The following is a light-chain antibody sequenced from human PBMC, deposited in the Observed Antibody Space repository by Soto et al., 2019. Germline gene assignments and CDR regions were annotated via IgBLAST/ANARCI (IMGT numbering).Light chain of an antibody. J-gene: IGKJ2*01. CDR3: QQYHDYPYT. Sequence: DIQVTQSPSTLSASVGDRVIIACRARQTADKWVAWYQQKPGKAPNVLIYDASRLESGVPSRFSGSGSGTLFTLTISNLQPDDFATYYCQQYHDYPYTVGQGTKVES. CDR1: QTADKW. V-gene: IGKV1-5*01. CDR2: DAS.